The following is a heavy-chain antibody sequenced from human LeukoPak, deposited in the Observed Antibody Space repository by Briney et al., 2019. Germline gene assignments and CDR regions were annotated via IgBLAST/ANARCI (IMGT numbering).Heavy chain of an antibody. Sequence: GGSLRLSCAASGFTFSSYAMSWVRQAPGKGLEWVSAISGSGGSTYYADSVKGRFTISRDNSKNTLYLQMNSLRAEDTALYYCAKDLRFGESEKGFEYWGQGTLVTVSS. CDR1: GFTFSSYA. D-gene: IGHD3-10*01. V-gene: IGHV3-23*01. CDR2: ISGSGGST. J-gene: IGHJ4*02. CDR3: AKDLRFGESEKGFEY.